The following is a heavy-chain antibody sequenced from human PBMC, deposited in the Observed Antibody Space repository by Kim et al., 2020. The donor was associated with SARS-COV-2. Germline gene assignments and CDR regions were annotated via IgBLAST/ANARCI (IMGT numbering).Heavy chain of an antibody. CDR3: SRRGPHSGYDYYFDY. Sequence: SETLSLTCTVSGGSISSGGYYWSWIRQHPGKGLEWIGYSYYSGSTYYNPSLKSRVTISVDTSKNQFSLKLSSVTAADTAVYSCSRRGPHSGYDYYFDYWG. CDR2: SYYSGST. J-gene: IGHJ4*01. D-gene: IGHD5-12*01. V-gene: IGHV4-31*03. CDR1: GGSISSGGYY.